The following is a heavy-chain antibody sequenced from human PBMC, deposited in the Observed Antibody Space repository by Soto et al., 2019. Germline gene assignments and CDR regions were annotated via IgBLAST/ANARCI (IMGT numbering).Heavy chain of an antibody. J-gene: IGHJ4*02. D-gene: IGHD4-4*01. CDR3: ARIQYPTRNFDY. Sequence: PGESLKLSCKGSGYSFTSYWISWVRQMPGKGLEWMGRIDPSDSYTNYSPSFQGHVTISADKSISTAYLQWSSLKASDTAMYYCARIQYPTRNFDYWGQGTLVTVSS. CDR2: IDPSDSYT. CDR1: GYSFTSYW. V-gene: IGHV5-10-1*01.